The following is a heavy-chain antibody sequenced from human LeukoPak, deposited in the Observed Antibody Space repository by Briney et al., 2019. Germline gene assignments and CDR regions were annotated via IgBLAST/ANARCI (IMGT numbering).Heavy chain of an antibody. J-gene: IGHJ4*02. CDR2: INPNSGGT. Sequence: GASVKVSCKASGYTFTGYYIHWVRQAPGQGLEWRGWINPNSGGTNSAQKFQGRVTMTRDTSISTAYMELSRLRSDDTAVYYCAREGGYCNSISCYGEFDCWGQGTLVTVSS. V-gene: IGHV1-2*02. D-gene: IGHD2-2*03. CDR3: AREGGYCNSISCYGEFDC. CDR1: GYTFTGYY.